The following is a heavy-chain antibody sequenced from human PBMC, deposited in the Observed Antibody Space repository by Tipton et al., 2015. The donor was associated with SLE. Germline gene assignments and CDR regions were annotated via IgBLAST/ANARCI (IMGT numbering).Heavy chain of an antibody. J-gene: IGHJ4*02. Sequence: TLSLTCTVSGGSINTGGYYWTWIRLPPGKGLEWIGSIYHSGSTYYNPSLKSRVTISLDTSRNQFSLKLSSVTAADTAVYYCARDTSYRLDYWGQGTLVTVSS. V-gene: IGHV4-39*07. CDR3: ARDTSYRLDY. CDR2: IYHSGST. CDR1: GGSINTGGYY. D-gene: IGHD3-16*02.